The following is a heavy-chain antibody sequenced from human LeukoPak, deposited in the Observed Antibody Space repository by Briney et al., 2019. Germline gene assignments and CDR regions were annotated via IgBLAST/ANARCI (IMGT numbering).Heavy chain of an antibody. CDR3: AKLVVVVAATPYYFDY. CDR1: GFPFSSYG. D-gene: IGHD2-15*01. CDR2: ISGSGGST. Sequence: GSLRLSCAASGFPFSSYGLSWVRPAPGEGLEVVFAISGSGGSTYYADSVKGRFTISRDNSKNTLYLQMNSLRAEDTAVYYCAKLVVVVAATPYYFDYWGQGTLVTVSS. V-gene: IGHV3-23*01. J-gene: IGHJ4*02.